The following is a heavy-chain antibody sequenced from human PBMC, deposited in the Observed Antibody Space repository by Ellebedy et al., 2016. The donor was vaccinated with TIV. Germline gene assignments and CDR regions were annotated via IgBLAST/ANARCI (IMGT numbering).Heavy chain of an antibody. CDR2: ISRSSSHI. Sequence: GGSLRLXCAASGFKFSSYGMNWVRQAPGKGLEWVSSISRSSSHIFYAPSVKGRFTIYRDNAKNSLYLQMNSLRVEDTAVYYCAREDSDWYYFDFWGQGTLVTVTS. V-gene: IGHV3-21*01. D-gene: IGHD6-19*01. J-gene: IGHJ4*02. CDR3: AREDSDWYYFDF. CDR1: GFKFSSYG.